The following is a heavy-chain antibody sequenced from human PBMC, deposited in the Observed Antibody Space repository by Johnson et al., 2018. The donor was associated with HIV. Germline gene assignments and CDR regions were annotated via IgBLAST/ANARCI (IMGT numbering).Heavy chain of an antibody. D-gene: IGHD5-12*01. J-gene: IGHJ3*02. CDR2: LSWYSGSI. CDR1: GFTFDDYA. Sequence: VQLVESGGGLVKPGGSLRLSCAASGFTFDDYAMHWVRQAPGTGLEWVSGLSWYSGSIGYADSVKGRFTISRDNAKNSLYLQMNSLRAEDTALYYCAKGGYSGYVSFSAFDIWGQGTMVTVSS. CDR3: AKGGYSGYVSFSAFDI. V-gene: IGHV3-9*01.